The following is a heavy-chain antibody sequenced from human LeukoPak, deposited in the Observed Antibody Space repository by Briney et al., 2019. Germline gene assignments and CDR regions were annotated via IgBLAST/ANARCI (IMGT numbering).Heavy chain of an antibody. Sequence: ASVRVSCKASGYTFTSYGISWVRQAPGQGLEWMGWISAYNGNTNYAQKLQGRVTMTTDTSTSTAYVELRSLRSDDTAVYFCARESITTVTTEDDVFHYWGQGTLVTVSS. CDR3: ARESITTVTTEDDVFHY. CDR2: ISAYNGNT. V-gene: IGHV1-18*01. D-gene: IGHD4-11*01. J-gene: IGHJ4*02. CDR1: GYTFTSYG.